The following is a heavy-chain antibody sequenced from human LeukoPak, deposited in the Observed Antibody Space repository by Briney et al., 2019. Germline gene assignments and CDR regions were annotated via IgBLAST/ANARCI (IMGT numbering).Heavy chain of an antibody. J-gene: IGHJ4*02. CDR2: IYSGGST. CDR1: GLIVSSNY. D-gene: IGHD6-19*01. CDR3: ARYTHSSGFDY. Sequence: PGGSLRLSCAASGLIVSSNYMSWVCQAPGKGLEWVSVIYSGGSTYYADSVKGRFTISRDNSKNTLYLQMNSLRAEDTAVYYCARYTHSSGFDYWGQGTLVTVSS. V-gene: IGHV3-53*01.